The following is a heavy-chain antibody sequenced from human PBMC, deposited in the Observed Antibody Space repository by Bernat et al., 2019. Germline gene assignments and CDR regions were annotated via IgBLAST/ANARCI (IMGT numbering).Heavy chain of an antibody. CDR3: ATDRGSGSSPYGMDV. D-gene: IGHD3-10*01. J-gene: IGHJ6*02. Sequence: EVQLVESGGGLGKPGDSLRLLCAASGFTNIHNMNWVRQAPGKGLEWVSSVSDTGYYKYYADSVKGRFSISRDDANNSLYLQMNSLRAEDTGLYYCATDRGSGSSPYGMDVWGQVTTVTVS. CDR2: VSDTGYYK. V-gene: IGHV3-21*01. CDR1: GFTNIHN.